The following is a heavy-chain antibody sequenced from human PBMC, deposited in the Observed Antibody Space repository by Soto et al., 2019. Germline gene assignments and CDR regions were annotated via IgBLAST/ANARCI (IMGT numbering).Heavy chain of an antibody. Sequence: EVHLVESGGGLVKPGGSLRLSCAVSGFTFSSCTMNWVRQAPGKGLEWVSSISPSSGHIYYADSVKGRFTISRDNAKNSLILQMTSLRGSDTAVYYCSGCSGGACHKNYGMDVLGQWTTVTVSS. CDR2: ISPSSGHI. CDR1: GFTFSSCT. V-gene: IGHV3-21*06. D-gene: IGHD2-15*01. J-gene: IGHJ6*02. CDR3: SGCSGGACHKNYGMDV.